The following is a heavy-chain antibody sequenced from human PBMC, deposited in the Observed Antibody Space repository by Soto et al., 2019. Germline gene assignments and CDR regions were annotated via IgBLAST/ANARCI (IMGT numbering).Heavy chain of an antibody. D-gene: IGHD1-26*01. J-gene: IGHJ4*02. V-gene: IGHV3-30-3*01. Sequence: QVQLVESGGGVVQPGRSLRLSCAASGFTFSSYAMHWVRQAPGKGLEWVAVISYDGSNKYYADSVKGRFTISRDNSTNALYLQMNSLRAEATAVYYCARERPRGSYPTGYFDYWGQGTLVTVSS. CDR2: ISYDGSNK. CDR1: GFTFSSYA. CDR3: ARERPRGSYPTGYFDY.